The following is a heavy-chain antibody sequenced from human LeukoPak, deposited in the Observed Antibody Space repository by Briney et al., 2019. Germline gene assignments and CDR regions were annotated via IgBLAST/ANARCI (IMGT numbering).Heavy chain of an antibody. V-gene: IGHV3-53*01. CDR2: IDSGVST. D-gene: IGHD3-22*01. J-gene: IGHJ2*01. Sequence: GGSLRLSCAASGFTVSSNYMSWVRQARGKGLEWVSVIDSGVSTYYADSVKGRFTISRDNSKNTLYLQMNSLRAEDTALYYCARDRRYYDSSGYYFHWYFDLWGRGTLVTVSS. CDR3: ARDRRYYDSSGYYFHWYFDL. CDR1: GFTVSSNY.